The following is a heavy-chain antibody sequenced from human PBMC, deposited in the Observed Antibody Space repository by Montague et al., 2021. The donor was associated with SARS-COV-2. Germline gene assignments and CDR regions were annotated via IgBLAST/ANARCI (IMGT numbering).Heavy chain of an antibody. V-gene: IGHV3-23*01. J-gene: IGHJ4*02. CDR2: ISGSGSSE. D-gene: IGHD5-18*01. CDR3: AKGDVDTAMALEY. CDR1: GFTFSSYA. Sequence: SLRLSCAASGFTFSSYAMSWVRQAPGKGLEWVSAISGSGSSEYYADSVKGRFTISRDNSKNSLYLQMNSLRAEDTAVYYCAKGDVDTAMALEYWGQGTLVTVSS.